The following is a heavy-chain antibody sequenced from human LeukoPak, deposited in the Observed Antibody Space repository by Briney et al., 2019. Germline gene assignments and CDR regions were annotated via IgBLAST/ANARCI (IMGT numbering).Heavy chain of an antibody. J-gene: IGHJ4*02. Sequence: KPSETLSLTCTVSGGSISSYYWSWIRQPPGKGLEWIGYIYYSGSTNYNPSLKSRVTISVDTSKNQFSLKLSSVTAADTAVYYCARELMGASTYWGQGTLVTVSS. CDR3: ARELMGASTY. CDR2: IYYSGST. V-gene: IGHV4-59*01. D-gene: IGHD1-26*01. CDR1: GGSISSYY.